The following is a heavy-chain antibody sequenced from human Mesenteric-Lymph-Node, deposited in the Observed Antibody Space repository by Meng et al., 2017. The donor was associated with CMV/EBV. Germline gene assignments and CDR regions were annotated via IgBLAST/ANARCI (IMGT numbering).Heavy chain of an antibody. CDR2: INHSGST. CDR1: GGSSSGYY. CDR3: ARGSWYGYYFDY. V-gene: IGHV4-34*01. J-gene: IGHJ4*02. Sequence: LTCAVDGGSSSGYYWSWIRQPPGKGLEWIGEINHSGSTNYNPSLKSRVTISVDTSKNPFSLKLSSVTAADTAVYYCARGSWYGYYFDYWGQGTLVTVSS. D-gene: IGHD6-13*01.